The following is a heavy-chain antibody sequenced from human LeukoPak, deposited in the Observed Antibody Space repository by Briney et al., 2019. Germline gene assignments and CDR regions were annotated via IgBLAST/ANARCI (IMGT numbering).Heavy chain of an antibody. CDR2: IKEDGSRI. D-gene: IGHD6-19*01. CDR3: VGSSGWLFDY. V-gene: IGHV3-7*01. J-gene: IGHJ4*02. CDR1: GFTFSNYW. Sequence: GGSLGLSCAGTGFTFSNYWMNWVRQAPGKGLEWVANIKEDGSRINYVDSVRGRFTISRDNAKNSVNRQMDNLRAEDTAVYYCVGSSGWLFDYGGQGILVAASS.